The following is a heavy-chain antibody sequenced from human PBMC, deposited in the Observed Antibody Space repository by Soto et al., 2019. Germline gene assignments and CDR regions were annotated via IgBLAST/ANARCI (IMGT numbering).Heavy chain of an antibody. CDR1: GYSFTSYW. CDR2: IDPSDSYT. Sequence: GESLKISCKGSGYSFTSYWISWVRQMPGKSLEWMGRIDPSDSYTNYSPSFQGHVTISADKSISTAYLQWSSLKASDTAMYYCARWGYCSGGSCYGFDPWGQGTLVTVSS. D-gene: IGHD2-15*01. V-gene: IGHV5-10-1*01. CDR3: ARWGYCSGGSCYGFDP. J-gene: IGHJ5*02.